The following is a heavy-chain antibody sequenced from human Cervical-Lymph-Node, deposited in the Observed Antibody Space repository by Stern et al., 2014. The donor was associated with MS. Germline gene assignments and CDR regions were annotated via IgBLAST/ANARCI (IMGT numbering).Heavy chain of an antibody. V-gene: IGHV3-30*04. CDR3: ARPMKNSSSWEIDY. CDR1: GFTFSSYA. Sequence: VHLVESGGGVVQPGRSLRLSCAASGFTFSSYAMHWVRQAPGKGLEWVAVISYDGSDKYYADSVKGRFTISRDNSKNTLYLQMNSLRAEDTAVYYCARPMKNSSSWEIDYWGQGTLVTVSS. J-gene: IGHJ4*02. D-gene: IGHD6-13*01. CDR2: ISYDGSDK.